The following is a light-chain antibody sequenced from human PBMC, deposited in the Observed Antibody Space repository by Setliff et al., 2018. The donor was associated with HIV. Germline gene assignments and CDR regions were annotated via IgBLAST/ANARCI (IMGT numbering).Light chain of an antibody. J-gene: IGLJ1*01. CDR1: SSDVGNYNY. CDR2: DVT. V-gene: IGLV2-14*03. Sequence: QSALAQPASVSGSPGQSITISCTGTSSDVGNYNYVSWYQYYPGKAPKLMISDVTKRPSGVSNRFSGSKSGNTASLTISGLQAEDEADYYCSSYTGSSTFVFGTGTQLTVL. CDR3: SSYTGSSTFV.